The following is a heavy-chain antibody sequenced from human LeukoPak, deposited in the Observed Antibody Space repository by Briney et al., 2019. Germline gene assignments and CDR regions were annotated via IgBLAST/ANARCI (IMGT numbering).Heavy chain of an antibody. CDR3: ARVSSWGNYYFDY. CDR1: GFTFSGSA. CDR2: INPNSGGT. D-gene: IGHD6-13*01. Sequence: GGSLRLSCAASGFTFSGSAMHWVRQAPGQGLEWMGWINPNSGGTNYAQKFQGRVTMTRDTSISTAYMELSRLRSDDTAVYYCARVSSWGNYYFDYWGQGTLVTVSS. J-gene: IGHJ4*02. V-gene: IGHV1-2*02.